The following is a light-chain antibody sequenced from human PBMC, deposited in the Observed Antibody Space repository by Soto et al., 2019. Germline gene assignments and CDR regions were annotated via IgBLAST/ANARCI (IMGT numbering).Light chain of an antibody. J-gene: IGLJ3*02. CDR2: QTT. CDR1: TGAVTSGHY. V-gene: IGLV7-46*01. Sequence: VVTQEPSLTVSPGGTVTLTCGSSTGAVTSGHYPYWFQQKPGHAPRTLIYQTTNKHSWTPARFSGSLLGGKAALTLSGAQPEDEAEYYCLLYYSGARVFGGGTKVTVL. CDR3: LLYYSGARV.